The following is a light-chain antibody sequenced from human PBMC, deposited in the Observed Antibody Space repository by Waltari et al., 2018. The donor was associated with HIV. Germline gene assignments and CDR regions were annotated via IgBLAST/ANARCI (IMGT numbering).Light chain of an antibody. CDR2: ATS. CDR1: HPLGSW. V-gene: IGKV1-12*01. J-gene: IGKJ1*01. CDR3: QQANSFPWT. Sequence: DIQMTPFPSFVSASVGDRVTISCRASHPLGSWLAWYQQKPGKAPELLIYATSNLGSRVPSRFSGSGSVTNFTLTINSLQTEDFATYFCQQANSFPWTFGQGTKLELK.